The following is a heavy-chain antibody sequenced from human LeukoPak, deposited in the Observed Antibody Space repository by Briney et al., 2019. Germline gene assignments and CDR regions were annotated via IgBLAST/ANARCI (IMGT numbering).Heavy chain of an antibody. D-gene: IGHD6-19*01. CDR3: ARGSHCGWYHDQ. Sequence: TGGSLRLSCAASGFIVSSHDMHWVRQPIGKSLEWVSAIGIAGDTNYLDSVKRPFTISRDDDKNSFYHQMNSLRGGDAAVYFCARGSHCGWYHDQWGQGTLVTVSS. CDR2: IGIAGDT. J-gene: IGHJ5*02. CDR1: GFIVSSHD. V-gene: IGHV3-13*01.